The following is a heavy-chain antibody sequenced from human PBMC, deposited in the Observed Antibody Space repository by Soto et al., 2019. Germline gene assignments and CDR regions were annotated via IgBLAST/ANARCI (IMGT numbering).Heavy chain of an antibody. J-gene: IGHJ6*02. CDR3: ARGDYYGSGSYYTNYGMDV. Sequence: PGGSLRLSCAASGFTFSDYYMSWIRQAPGKGLEWVSYISSSSSYTNYADSVKGRFTISRDNAKNSLYLQMNSLRAEDTAVYYCARGDYYGSGSYYTNYGMDVWGQGTTVTVSS. CDR1: GFTFSDYY. D-gene: IGHD3-10*01. V-gene: IGHV3-11*03. CDR2: ISSSSSYT.